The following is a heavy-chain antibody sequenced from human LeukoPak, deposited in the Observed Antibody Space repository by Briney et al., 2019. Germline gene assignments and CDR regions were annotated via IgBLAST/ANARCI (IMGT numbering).Heavy chain of an antibody. V-gene: IGHV3-21*01. D-gene: IGHD3-22*01. CDR2: ISSSSSYI. CDR3: VRDHHRRLYDSQARDAFDI. J-gene: IGHJ3*02. CDR1: GFTFSSYE. Sequence: GGSLRLSCAASGFTFSSYEMNWVRQAPGKGLEWVSSISSSSSYIYYADSVKGRFTISRDNAKNSLYLQMNSLRAEDTAVYYCVRDHHRRLYDSQARDAFDIWGQGTMVTVSS.